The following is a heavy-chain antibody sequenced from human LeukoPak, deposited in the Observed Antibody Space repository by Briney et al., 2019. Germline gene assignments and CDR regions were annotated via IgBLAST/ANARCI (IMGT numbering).Heavy chain of an antibody. J-gene: IGHJ4*02. V-gene: IGHV4-4*07. CDR3: ASGIQWTGNSF. CDR2: RYFGGET. CDR1: GGSLSSYY. Sequence: SETLSLTCTVSGGSLSSYYWTWIRQPVGKGLEWIGRRYFGGETNYNPSLKSRVTMSLDTSKNQFSLKLTSATAEDTAVYYCASGIQWTGNSFWGQGILVTVSS. D-gene: IGHD5-18*01.